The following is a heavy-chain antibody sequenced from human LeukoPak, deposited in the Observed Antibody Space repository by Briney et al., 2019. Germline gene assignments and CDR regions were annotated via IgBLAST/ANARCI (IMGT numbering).Heavy chain of an antibody. CDR2: ISYDGSNK. V-gene: IGHV3-30-3*01. CDR1: GFTFSSYA. J-gene: IGHJ4*02. Sequence: PGRSLRLSCAASGFTFSSYAMHWVRQAPGKGLEWVAVISYDGSNKYYADSVKGRFTISRDNSKNTLYLQMNSLRAEDTAVYYCARDPQLWPPKYYFDYWGQGTLVTVSS. D-gene: IGHD5-18*01. CDR3: ARDPQLWPPKYYFDY.